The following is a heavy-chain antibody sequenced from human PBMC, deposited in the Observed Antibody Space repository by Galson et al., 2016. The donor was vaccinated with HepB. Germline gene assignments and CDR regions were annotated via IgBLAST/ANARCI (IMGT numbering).Heavy chain of an antibody. J-gene: IGHJ4*02. V-gene: IGHV3-30*03. CDR3: AGAFDF. Sequence: SLRLSCAASGFTFNTYAMHWVRQAPGKGLDWVSVISNDGINKYYADSVKGRFTISRDNSKNTLYLQMNSLRPEDTSLYYCAGAFDFWGQGHLVTVTS. CDR1: GFTFNTYA. D-gene: IGHD3-16*01. CDR2: ISNDGINK.